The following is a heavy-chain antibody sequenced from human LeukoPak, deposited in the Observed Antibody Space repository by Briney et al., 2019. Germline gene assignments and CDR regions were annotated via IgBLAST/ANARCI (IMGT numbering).Heavy chain of an antibody. J-gene: IGHJ3*02. D-gene: IGHD6-13*01. Sequence: GGSLRLSCAASGLIVSSNYMSWVRQAPGKGLEWVSVIYVDGNTYYADSVKGRFTISRDNSKNTLYLQMNSLRVEDTAVYYCARGGSSRWIGNTFDIWGQGTVVTVSS. CDR3: ARGGSSRWIGNTFDI. CDR2: IYVDGNT. V-gene: IGHV3-53*01. CDR1: GLIVSSNY.